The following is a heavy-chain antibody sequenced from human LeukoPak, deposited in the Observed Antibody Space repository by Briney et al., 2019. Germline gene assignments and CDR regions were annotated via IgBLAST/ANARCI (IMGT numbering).Heavy chain of an antibody. CDR3: ARVRMDDFWSGYYLEYYFDY. J-gene: IGHJ4*02. D-gene: IGHD3-3*01. CDR2: ISTYNGNT. Sequence: ASVKVSCKASGYTFTNYGVTWVRQAPGQGLEWMGWISTYNGNTNYAQNLQGRVTMTTDTSTSTAYMELRSLRSDDTAVYYCARVRMDDFWSGYYLEYYFDYWGQGTLVTVSS. V-gene: IGHV1-18*01. CDR1: GYTFTNYG.